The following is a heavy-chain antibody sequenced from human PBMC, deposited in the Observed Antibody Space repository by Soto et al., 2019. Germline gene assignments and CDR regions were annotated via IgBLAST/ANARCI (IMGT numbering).Heavy chain of an antibody. CDR3: ARDPDSSGYYDWFDP. CDR1: GYTFTSYG. D-gene: IGHD3-22*01. V-gene: IGHV1-18*04. J-gene: IGHJ5*02. Sequence: RASVKVSCKASGYTFTSYGISRVRQAPGQGLEWMGWISAYHGNTNYAQKLQGRVTMTTDTPTSTAYMELRSLRSDDTAVYYCARDPDSSGYYDWFDPWGQGTLVTVSS. CDR2: ISAYHGNT.